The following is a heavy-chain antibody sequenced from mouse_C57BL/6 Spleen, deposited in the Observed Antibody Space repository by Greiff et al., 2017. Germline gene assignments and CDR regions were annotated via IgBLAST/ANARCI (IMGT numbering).Heavy chain of an antibody. Sequence: VQLKQSGAELVRPGASVKLSCTASGFNIKDYYMHWVKQRPEQGLEWIGRIDPEDGDTEYAPKFQGKATMTADTSSNTAYLQLSSLTSEDTAVYYCTTDYGSSYYAMDYWGQGTSVTVSS. CDR2: IDPEDGDT. CDR3: TTDYGSSYYAMDY. D-gene: IGHD1-1*01. CDR1: GFNIKDYY. J-gene: IGHJ4*01. V-gene: IGHV14-1*01.